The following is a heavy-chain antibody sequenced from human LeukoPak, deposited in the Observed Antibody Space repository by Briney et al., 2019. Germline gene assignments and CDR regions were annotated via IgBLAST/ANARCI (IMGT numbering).Heavy chain of an antibody. V-gene: IGHV5-51*01. Sequence: GESLKISCKGSGYSFTIYWIGWVRQMPGKGLEWMAIIYPGDSSTKYSPSFQGQVTISADKSISTAYLQWTSLKASDTAMYYCARHGTYTSWGSWFDPWGQGTLVTVSS. CDR3: ARHGTYTSWGSWFDP. D-gene: IGHD3-16*01. CDR1: GYSFTIYW. CDR2: IYPGDSST. J-gene: IGHJ5*02.